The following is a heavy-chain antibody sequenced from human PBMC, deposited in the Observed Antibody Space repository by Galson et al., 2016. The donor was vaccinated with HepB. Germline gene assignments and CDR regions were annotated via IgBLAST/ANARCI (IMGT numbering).Heavy chain of an antibody. CDR2: INPSGGST. D-gene: IGHD3-22*01. CDR3: ARVQYYYDTTRRVYYYYGMDG. V-gene: IGHV1-46*01. CDR1: GYTFTSYY. J-gene: IGHJ6*02. Sequence: SVKVSCKASGYTFTSYYMHWVRQAPGQGLEWMGIINPSGGSTSYAQKFQGRVTMTRDTSTSTVYMELSSLRSEDTAVYYCARVQYYYDTTRRVYYYYGMDGWGQGTTVTVS.